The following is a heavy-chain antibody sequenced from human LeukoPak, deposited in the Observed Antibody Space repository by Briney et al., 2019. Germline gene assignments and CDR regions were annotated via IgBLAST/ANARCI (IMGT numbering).Heavy chain of an antibody. CDR3: ARTYFDIFTGPRDIPHYLDY. D-gene: IGHD3-9*01. V-gene: IGHV4-31*03. CDR2: IYYNGDT. CDR1: GGSINSGYY. Sequence: SETLSLTCTVSGGSINSGYYWSWLRQHPGRGLEWIGYIYYNGDTYYNPSLKSRITMSTDASKNQFSLRLSSVTAADTAVYFCARTYFDIFTGPRDIPHYLDYWGQGTLVSVFS. J-gene: IGHJ4*02.